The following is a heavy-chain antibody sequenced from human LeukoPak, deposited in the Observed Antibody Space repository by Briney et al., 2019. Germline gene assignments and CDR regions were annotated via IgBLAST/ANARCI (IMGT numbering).Heavy chain of an antibody. V-gene: IGHV1-69*05. Sequence: SLKVSCKTSGFTFSDHYMHWLRQAPGQGLEWMGGIIPIFGTANYAQKFQGRVTITTDESTSTAYMELSSLRSEDTAVYYCARVPNSSSWEDYYYMDVWGKGTTVTVSS. CDR2: IIPIFGTA. CDR3: ARVPNSSSWEDYYYMDV. CDR1: GFTFSDHY. J-gene: IGHJ6*03. D-gene: IGHD6-13*01.